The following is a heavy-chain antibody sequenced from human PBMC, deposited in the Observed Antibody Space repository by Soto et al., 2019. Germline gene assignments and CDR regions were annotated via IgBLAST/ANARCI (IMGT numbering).Heavy chain of an antibody. J-gene: IGHJ4*02. V-gene: IGHV3-33*08. Sequence: GGSLRLSCSASGFTFSSYGMHWVRQAPGKGLEWVAVIWYDGSNKYYADSVKGRFTISRDNSKNTLYLQMNSLRAEDTAVYYCARVRYYDSSGLFDYWGQGTLVTVSS. CDR3: ARVRYYDSSGLFDY. CDR1: GFTFSSYG. D-gene: IGHD3-22*01. CDR2: IWYDGSNK.